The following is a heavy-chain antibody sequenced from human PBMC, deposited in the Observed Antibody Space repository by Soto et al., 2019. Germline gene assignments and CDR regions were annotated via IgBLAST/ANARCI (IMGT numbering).Heavy chain of an antibody. CDR2: NYYSGST. CDR1: GGSISSSSYY. V-gene: IGHV4-39*01. CDR3: ARRGSSFDNWFDP. J-gene: IGHJ5*02. Sequence: QLQLQESGPGLVKPSETLSLTCTVSGGSISSSSYYWGWIRQPPGKGLEWIGSNYYSGSTYYNPSLKSRVTISVDTSKNQFSRKLSSVTAADTAVYYCARRGSSFDNWFDPWGQGTLVTVSS. D-gene: IGHD6-13*01.